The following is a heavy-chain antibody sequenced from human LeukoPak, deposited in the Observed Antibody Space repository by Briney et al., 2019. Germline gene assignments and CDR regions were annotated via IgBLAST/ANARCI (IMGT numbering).Heavy chain of an antibody. D-gene: IGHD5-18*01. CDR2: IIPIFGTA. J-gene: IGHJ1*01. V-gene: IGHV1-69*13. Sequence: ASVQVSCQASGGTFSSYAISWVRQAPGQGLEWMGGIIPIFGTANYAQKFQGRVTITADESTSTAYMELSSLRSEDTAVYYCARGGYSYGLAKYFQHWGQGTLVTVSS. CDR3: ARGGYSYGLAKYFQH. CDR1: GGTFSSYA.